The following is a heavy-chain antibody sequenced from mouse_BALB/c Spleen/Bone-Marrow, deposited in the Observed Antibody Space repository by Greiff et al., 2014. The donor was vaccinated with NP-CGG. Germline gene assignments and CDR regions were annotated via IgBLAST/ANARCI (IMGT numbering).Heavy chain of an antibody. CDR1: GFTFTDYY. J-gene: IGHJ1*01. D-gene: IGHD2-3*01. CDR3: ARDMCDGLRWYFDV. Sequence: EVKLMESGGGLVQPGGSLRLSCATSGFTFTDYYMSWVRQPPGKALEWLGFIRNKANGYTTDYSASVKGRFTISRDNSQSILYLQMNTLRAEDSATYYCARDMCDGLRWYFDVWGAGTTDTVSS. V-gene: IGHV7-3*02. CDR2: IRNKANGYTT.